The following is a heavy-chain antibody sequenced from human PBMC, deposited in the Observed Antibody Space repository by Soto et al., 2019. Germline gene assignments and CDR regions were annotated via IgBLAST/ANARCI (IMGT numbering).Heavy chain of an antibody. V-gene: IGHV2-5*02. CDR1: GFSLTTSGVG. J-gene: IGHJ5*02. CDR2: IFWDDDK. D-gene: IGHD4-4*01. CDR3: ARKTGLQPLRAGWFDP. Sequence: QITLKESGPTLVKPTQTLTLTCTFSGFSLTTSGVGVGWIRQPPGKALEWLAVIFWDDDKRYSPTLESRLTVTKDTSKNQVVLTLTNLDPVDTATYYCARKTGLQPLRAGWFDPWGQGTLVTVSS.